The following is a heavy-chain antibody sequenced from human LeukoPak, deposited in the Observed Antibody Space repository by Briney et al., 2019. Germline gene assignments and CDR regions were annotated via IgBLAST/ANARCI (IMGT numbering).Heavy chain of an antibody. CDR3: ARGIGKVAAVRAVLITGVMYFDY. Sequence: SETLSLTCAVYGGSFSGYYWSWIRQPPGKGLEWIGEINQSGSTNYNPSLKSRVTVSADTSNNQFSLNLSSVTAADTAVYFCARGIGKVAAVRAVLITGVMYFDYWGQGTLVTVSS. J-gene: IGHJ4*02. V-gene: IGHV4-34*01. CDR2: INQSGST. D-gene: IGHD3-10*01. CDR1: GGSFSGYY.